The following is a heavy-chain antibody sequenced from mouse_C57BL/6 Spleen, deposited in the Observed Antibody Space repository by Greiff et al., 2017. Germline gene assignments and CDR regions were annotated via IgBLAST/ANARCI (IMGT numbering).Heavy chain of an antibody. J-gene: IGHJ3*01. CDR3: AKKFGDGYYGFAY. D-gene: IGHD2-3*01. V-gene: IGHV2-5*01. CDR1: GFSLTSYG. CDR2: IWRGGST. Sequence: QVQLQESGPGLVQPSQSLSITCTVSGFSLTSYGVHWVRQSPGKGLEWLGVIWRGGSTDYNAAFMSRLSITKDNSKSQVFFKMNSLQADDTAIYYCAKKFGDGYYGFAYWGQGTLVTVSA.